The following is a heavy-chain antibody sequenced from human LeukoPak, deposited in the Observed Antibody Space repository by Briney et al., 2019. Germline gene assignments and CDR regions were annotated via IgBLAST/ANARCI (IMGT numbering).Heavy chain of an antibody. D-gene: IGHD4-11*01. V-gene: IGHV3-21*01. Sequence: PGESLRLPCATSGFTFSSSTFGSYTMNWVRQAPGKGLEWVSSISSTGTYIYYTDSVKGRFTISRDIANSLLYLQMNSLRADDTAVYYCARDLDYSTGFDYWGQGTLVTVSS. CDR2: ISSTGTYI. CDR3: ARDLDYSTGFDY. J-gene: IGHJ4*02. CDR1: GFTFSSSTFGSYT.